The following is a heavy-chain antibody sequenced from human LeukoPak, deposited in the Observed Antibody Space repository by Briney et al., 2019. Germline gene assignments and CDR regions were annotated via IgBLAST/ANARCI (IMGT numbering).Heavy chain of an antibody. CDR2: ISAYNGNT. V-gene: IGHV1-18*01. J-gene: IGHJ6*02. CDR3: ARDPGDSSGYYYPPPYYYYYGMDV. CDR1: GYTFTSYG. D-gene: IGHD3-22*01. Sequence: ASVKVSCKASGYTFTSYGISWVRQAPGQGLEWMGWISAYNGNTNYAQKLQGRITMTTDTSTSTAYMELRSLRSDDTAVYYCARDPGDSSGYYYPPPYYYYYGMDVWGQGTTVTVSS.